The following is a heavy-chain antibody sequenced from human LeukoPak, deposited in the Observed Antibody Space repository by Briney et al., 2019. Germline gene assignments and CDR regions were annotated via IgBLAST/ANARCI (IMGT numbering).Heavy chain of an antibody. D-gene: IGHD6-13*01. V-gene: IGHV3-48*01. Sequence: PGGSLRLSCAASGFTFSSYSMNWVRQAPGKGLEWVSYISSSSSTIYYADAVKGRFTISRDNAKNSLYLQMNSLRAEDTAVYYCARDRRSSSWYGYFDYWGQGTLVTVSS. CDR1: GFTFSSYS. J-gene: IGHJ4*02. CDR2: ISSSSSTI. CDR3: ARDRRSSSWYGYFDY.